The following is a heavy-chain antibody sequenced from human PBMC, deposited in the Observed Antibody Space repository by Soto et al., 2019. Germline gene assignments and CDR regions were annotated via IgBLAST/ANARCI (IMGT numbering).Heavy chain of an antibody. D-gene: IGHD2-2*01. CDR2: IIPIFGTA. CDR3: ASPIVVVPAATNYYYYGMDV. CDR1: GGTSSSYA. Sequence: GASVKVSCKASGGTSSSYAISWVRQAPGQGLEWMGGIIPIFGTANYAQKFQGRVTITADESTSTAYMELSSLRSEDTAVYYCASPIVVVPAATNYYYYGMDVWGQGTTVTVSS. V-gene: IGHV1-69*13. J-gene: IGHJ6*02.